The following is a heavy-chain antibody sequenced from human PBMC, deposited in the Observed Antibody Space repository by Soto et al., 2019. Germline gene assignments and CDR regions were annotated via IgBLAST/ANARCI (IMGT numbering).Heavy chain of an antibody. CDR3: AKEQPYNDYVWGSPFDP. CDR1: GFTFSSYA. J-gene: IGHJ5*02. D-gene: IGHD3-16*01. V-gene: IGHV3-23*01. CDR2: ISGSGGST. Sequence: GGSLRLSCAASGFTFSSYAMSWVRQAPGKGLEWVSAISGSGGSTYYADSVKGRFTISRDNSKNTLYLQMNSLRAEDTAVYYCAKEQPYNDYVWGSPFDPWGQGTLVTVSS.